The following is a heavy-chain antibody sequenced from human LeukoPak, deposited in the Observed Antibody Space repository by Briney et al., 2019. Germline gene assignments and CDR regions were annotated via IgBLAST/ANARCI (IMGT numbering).Heavy chain of an antibody. CDR1: KVTFSDYA. J-gene: IGHJ5*02. Sequence: GGSLRLSCAASKVTFSDYAMNWVRQAPGKGLEWVSGISGSGGNTYYADFVKGRFTISRDNSKNTLYPQMNSLRAEDTALYCAKGTGINHYHWIDPWGQGTQVTVSS. V-gene: IGHV3-23*01. CDR2: ISGSGGNT. D-gene: IGHD3/OR15-3a*01. CDR3: AKGTGINHYHWIDP.